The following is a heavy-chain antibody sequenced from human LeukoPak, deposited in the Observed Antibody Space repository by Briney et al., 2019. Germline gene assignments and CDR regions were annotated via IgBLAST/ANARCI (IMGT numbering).Heavy chain of an antibody. V-gene: IGHV3-53*01. J-gene: IGHJ6*03. CDR2: IYSGST. CDR1: GFTVSSNS. Sequence: PGGSLRLSCTVSGFTVSSNSMSWVRQAPGKGLEWVSFIYSGSTHYSDAVKGRFTISRDNSKNTLYLQMNSLRAEDTAVYYCARVLRYCSGGNCYSGGLGYMDVWGKGTTVTISS. D-gene: IGHD2-15*01. CDR3: ARVLRYCSGGNCYSGGLGYMDV.